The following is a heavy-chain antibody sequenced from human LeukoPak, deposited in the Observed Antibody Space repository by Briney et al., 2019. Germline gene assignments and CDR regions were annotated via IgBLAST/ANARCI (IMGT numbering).Heavy chain of an antibody. CDR1: GYTFTSYA. CDR2: INAGNGNT. CDR3: ARDRSQWLVYYFDY. V-gene: IGHV1-3*01. D-gene: IGHD6-19*01. J-gene: IGHJ4*02. Sequence: GASVKVSCKASGYTFTSYAMHWVRQAPGQRLEWMGWINAGNGNTKYSQKFQGRVTITRDTSASTAYMELSSLRSEDTAVYYCARDRSQWLVYYFDYWGQGTLVTVSS.